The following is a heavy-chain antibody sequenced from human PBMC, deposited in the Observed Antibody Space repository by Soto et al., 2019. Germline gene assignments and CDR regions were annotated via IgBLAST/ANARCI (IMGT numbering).Heavy chain of an antibody. V-gene: IGHV4-4*02. J-gene: IGHJ5*02. CDR2: IXXNXXX. D-gene: IGHD6-13*01. CDR3: ARASVAAVEWFDP. Sequence: SEPRSLTCAVSGDSISSDNWWSWVRQSPGKGRXWIXXIXXNXXXXXNXXLKSRVTMSLDKSKNQFSLKLSSVTAAETAIYYCARASVAAVEWFDPWGQGTLVTVS. CDR1: GDSISSDNW.